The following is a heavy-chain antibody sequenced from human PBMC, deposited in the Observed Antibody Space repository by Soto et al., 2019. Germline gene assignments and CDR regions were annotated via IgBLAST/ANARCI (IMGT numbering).Heavy chain of an antibody. CDR3: ARHERSRGYLYSDYDSGSE. J-gene: IGHJ4*02. D-gene: IGHD5-12*01. Sequence: PSETLSLTCTVSGASITSNSYWAWMRQPPGKGLEWIGSIYYTEGTSSNPSLRSRVTMSVDTSNNQFSLRLSSMTAADTAVYYCARHERSRGYLYSDYDSGSEWGQGTRVTVSS. V-gene: IGHV4-39*01. CDR1: GASITSNSY. CDR2: IYYTEGT.